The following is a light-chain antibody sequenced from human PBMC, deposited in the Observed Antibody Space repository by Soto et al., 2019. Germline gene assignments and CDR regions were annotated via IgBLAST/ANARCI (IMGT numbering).Light chain of an antibody. Sequence: QSVLTQPPSVSGAPGQWVTISCTGSSSNIGAGYDVHWYQQLPGTAPKLLIYGNSNRPSGVPDRFSGSKSGTSASLAITGLQAEDEADYYCKSNNSSRSGVFGTGTKVTVL. CDR3: KSNNSSRSGV. CDR2: GNS. CDR1: SSNIGAGYD. V-gene: IGLV1-40*01. J-gene: IGLJ1*01.